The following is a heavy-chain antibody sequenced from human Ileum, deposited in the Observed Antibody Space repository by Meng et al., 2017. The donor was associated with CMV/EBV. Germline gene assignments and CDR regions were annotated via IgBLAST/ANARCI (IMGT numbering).Heavy chain of an antibody. J-gene: IGHJ6*02. CDR3: ARDLSFRGIYYYYRMDV. CDR2: IFTGGNTA. Sequence: GGSLRLSCAASGFTFSSYAMTWVRQAPGKGLEWVSFIFTGGNTAYYANSVKGRFTISRDDSKDTLYLQMDSLRAEDTAVYYCARDLSFRGIYYYYRMDVWGQGTMVTVSS. V-gene: IGHV3-23*03. CDR1: GFTFSSYA. D-gene: IGHD3-16*01.